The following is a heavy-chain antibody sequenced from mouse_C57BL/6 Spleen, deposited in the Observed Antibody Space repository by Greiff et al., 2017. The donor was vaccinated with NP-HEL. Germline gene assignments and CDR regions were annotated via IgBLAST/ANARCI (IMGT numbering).Heavy chain of an antibody. CDR1: GFNIKDDY. CDR3: ETAQATGAMDY. J-gene: IGHJ4*01. D-gene: IGHD3-2*02. Sequence: EVQLQQSGAELVRPGASVKLSCTASGFNIKDDYMHWVKQRPEQGLEWIGWIDPENGDTEYASKFQGKATITADTSSNTAYLQLSSLTSEDTAVYYCETAQATGAMDYWGQGTSVTVSS. CDR2: IDPENGDT. V-gene: IGHV14-4*01.